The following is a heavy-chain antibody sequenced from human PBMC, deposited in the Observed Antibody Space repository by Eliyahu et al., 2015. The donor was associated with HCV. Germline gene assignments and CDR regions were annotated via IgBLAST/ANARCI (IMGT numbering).Heavy chain of an antibody. CDR1: GYTFTGYY. D-gene: IGHD2-21*02. V-gene: IGHV1-2*02. J-gene: IGHJ6*02. Sequence: QVQLVQSGAEVKKPGASVKVSCKASGYTFTGYYMHWVRQAPGQGLEWMGWINPXSGGTNYAQKFQGRVTMTRDTSISTAYMELSRLRSDDTAVYYCARVGGVKVVTAAYGMDVWGQGTTVTVSS. CDR2: INPXSGGT. CDR3: ARVGGVKVVTAAYGMDV.